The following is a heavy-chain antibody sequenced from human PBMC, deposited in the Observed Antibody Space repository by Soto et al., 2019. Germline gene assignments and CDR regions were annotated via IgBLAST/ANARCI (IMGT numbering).Heavy chain of an antibody. CDR2: IWYDGSNK. Sequence: GGSLRLSCAASGFTVSSYGMHWVRQAPGKGLEWVAVIWYDGSNKYYADSVKGRFTISRDNSKNTLYLQMNSLRAEDTAVYYCARDRTGTVNFGMDVWGQGTKVTVSS. D-gene: IGHD1-7*01. V-gene: IGHV3-33*01. CDR3: ARDRTGTVNFGMDV. CDR1: GFTVSSYG. J-gene: IGHJ6*02.